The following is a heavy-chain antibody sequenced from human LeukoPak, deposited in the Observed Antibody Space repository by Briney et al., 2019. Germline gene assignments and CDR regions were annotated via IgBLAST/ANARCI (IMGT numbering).Heavy chain of an antibody. Sequence: SETLSLTCAVYGGSFSGYYWSWIRQPPGKGLEWIGEINHSGSTNYNPSLKSRVTISVDTSKNQFSLKLSSVTAADTAVYYCARLAARSYYYMDVWGKGTTVTVSS. CDR3: ARLAARSYYYMDV. D-gene: IGHD6-6*01. J-gene: IGHJ6*03. CDR1: GGSFSGYY. V-gene: IGHV4-34*01. CDR2: INHSGST.